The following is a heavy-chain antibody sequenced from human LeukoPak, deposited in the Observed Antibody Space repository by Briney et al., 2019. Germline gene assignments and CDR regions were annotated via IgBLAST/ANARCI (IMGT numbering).Heavy chain of an antibody. CDR3: ARTQNDVDTATLDH. CDR1: GFTFSDYY. J-gene: IGHJ4*02. Sequence: GGSLRLSCAASGFTFSDYYMSWIRQTPGKGLEWVSYISSSGYITYHADSVKGRFTISRDNAKNSLYLQLNSLRAEDTAVYYCARTQNDVDTATLDHWGQGTLVTVSS. V-gene: IGHV3-11*04. D-gene: IGHD5-18*01. CDR2: ISSSGYIT.